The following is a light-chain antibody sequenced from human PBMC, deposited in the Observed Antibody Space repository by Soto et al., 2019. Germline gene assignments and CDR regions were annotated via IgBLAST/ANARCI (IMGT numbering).Light chain of an antibody. CDR1: HRVSSY. J-gene: IGKJ4*01. Sequence: DMMMTKSPSTLSVSTGERATLSCRASHRVSSYLAWYQQKPGQAPRLLIFATSTRATGIPARFSGSGSGTEFTLTISSLQSEDFAVYYCQQYNNWPLTFGGGTNVDI. V-gene: IGKV3-15*01. CDR3: QQYNNWPLT. CDR2: ATS.